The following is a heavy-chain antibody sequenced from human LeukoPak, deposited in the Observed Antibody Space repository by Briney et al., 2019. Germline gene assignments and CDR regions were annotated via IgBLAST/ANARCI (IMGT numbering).Heavy chain of an antibody. J-gene: IGHJ4*02. CDR3: AKDASTAWDGNFDH. CDR1: GFTFSSYE. Sequence: GGSLRLSCAASGFTFSSYEMNWVRQAPGKGLEWVSDISGSGGSTYYADSVKGRFAISRDNSKNTLYLQMNSLRAEDTAVYYCAKDASTAWDGNFDHWGQGTLVTVSS. D-gene: IGHD1-26*01. V-gene: IGHV3-23*01. CDR2: ISGSGGST.